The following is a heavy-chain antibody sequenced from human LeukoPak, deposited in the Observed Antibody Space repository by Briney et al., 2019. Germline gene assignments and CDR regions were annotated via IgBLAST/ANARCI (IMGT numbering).Heavy chain of an antibody. D-gene: IGHD3-16*02. V-gene: IGHV1-46*01. CDR3: ARGYYDYVWGSYRYTSYFDY. Sequence: ASVKVSCKASGYTFTSYYMHWVRRAPGQGLEWMGIINPGGGSTSYAQKFQGRVTMTRDTSTSTVYMELSSLRSEDTAVYYCARGYYDYVWGSYRYTSYFDYWGQGTLVTVSS. CDR2: INPGGGST. J-gene: IGHJ4*02. CDR1: GYTFTSYY.